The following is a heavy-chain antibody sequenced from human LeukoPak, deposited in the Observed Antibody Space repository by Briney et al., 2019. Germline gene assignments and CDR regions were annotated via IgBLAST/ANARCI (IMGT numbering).Heavy chain of an antibody. Sequence: PSETLSLTCAVYGGSFSGYYWSWIRQPPGKGLEWIGEINHSGSTNYNPSLKSRVTISVDTSKSQFSLKLSSVTAADTAMYYCARSNGWYYFDYWGQGTLVTVSS. CDR3: ARSNGWYYFDY. D-gene: IGHD6-19*01. J-gene: IGHJ4*02. CDR1: GGSFSGYY. CDR2: INHSGST. V-gene: IGHV4-34*01.